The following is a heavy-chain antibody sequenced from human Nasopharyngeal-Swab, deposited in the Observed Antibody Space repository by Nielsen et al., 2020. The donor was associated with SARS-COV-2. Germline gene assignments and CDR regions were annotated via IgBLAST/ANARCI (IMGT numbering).Heavy chain of an antibody. D-gene: IGHD5-18*01. J-gene: IGHJ6*02. Sequence: SETLSLTCAVYGGSFSGYYWSWIRQLPGKGLEWIGEINHSGNTNYNPSLKSRVTISVDTSKNQFSLKLRSVTAADTAVYYCARGSPKDANKQLWLHYYYYGMDVWGQGSTVTVSS. V-gene: IGHV4-34*01. CDR1: GGSFSGYY. CDR3: ARGSPKDANKQLWLHYYYYGMDV. CDR2: INHSGNT.